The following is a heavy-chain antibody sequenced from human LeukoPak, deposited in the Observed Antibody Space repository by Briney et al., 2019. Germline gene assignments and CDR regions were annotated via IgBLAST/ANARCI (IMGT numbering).Heavy chain of an antibody. CDR3: ARSSREDMSGYET. CDR2: ISYDGSNK. J-gene: IGHJ5*02. CDR1: GFTFSSYG. Sequence: GGSLRLSCAASGFTFSSYGMHWVRQAPGKGLEWVAVISYDGSNKYYADSVKGRFTISRDNSKNTLYLQMNSLRAEDTAVYYCARSSREDMSGYETWGQGTLVTVSS. V-gene: IGHV3-30*03. D-gene: IGHD5-12*01.